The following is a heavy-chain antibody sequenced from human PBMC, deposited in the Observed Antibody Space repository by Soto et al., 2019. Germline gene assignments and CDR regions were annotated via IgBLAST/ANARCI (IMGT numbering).Heavy chain of an antibody. D-gene: IGHD5-12*01. V-gene: IGHV1-69*02. J-gene: IGHJ4*02. CDR1: GGTFSSYT. CDR2: IIPILGIA. CDR3: ARNEGYDNIDY. Sequence: QVQLVQSGAEVKKPGSSVKVSCKASGGTFSSYTISWVRQAPGQGLEWMGRIIPILGIANYAQKFQGRVTITADKSTSTAYMELSSMRSEDTAVYYCARNEGYDNIDYWGQGTLFTVSS.